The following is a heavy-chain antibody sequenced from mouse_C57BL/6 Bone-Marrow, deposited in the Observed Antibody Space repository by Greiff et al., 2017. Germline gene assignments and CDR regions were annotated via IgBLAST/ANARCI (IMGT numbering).Heavy chain of an antibody. Sequence: EVQLQESGPGLVKPSQSLSLTCSVTGYSITSGYYWNWIRQFPGNKLEWMGYISYDGSNNYNPSLKNRISITRDTSKNQFFLKLNSVTTEDTATYYCARRNYYGSSRYFDVWGTGTTVTVSS. D-gene: IGHD1-1*01. CDR2: ISYDGSN. J-gene: IGHJ1*03. V-gene: IGHV3-6*01. CDR3: ARRNYYGSSRYFDV. CDR1: GYSITSGYY.